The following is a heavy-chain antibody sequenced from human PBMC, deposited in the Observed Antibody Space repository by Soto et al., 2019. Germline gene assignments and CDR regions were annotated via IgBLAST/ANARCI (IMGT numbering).Heavy chain of an antibody. Sequence: SETLSLTCTVSGGSISGSTYYWAWIRQPPGKGPEWIGSIYYSGSTYYNPSLKSRVTISVDTSKNQFSLKLSSVTAADTAVYYCARAPPLKYTYGLRGAFDIWGQGTMVTVSS. CDR2: IYYSGST. CDR1: GGSISGSTYY. J-gene: IGHJ3*02. V-gene: IGHV4-39*07. CDR3: ARAPPLKYTYGLRGAFDI. D-gene: IGHD5-18*01.